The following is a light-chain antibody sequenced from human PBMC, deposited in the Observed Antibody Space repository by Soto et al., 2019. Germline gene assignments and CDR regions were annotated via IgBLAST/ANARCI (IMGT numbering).Light chain of an antibody. Sequence: EMVLTQSPATLSLSPGERATLSCRASQSVSSNYLAWYQQKPGQAPRLLIYSASRGATGFPARFSGSGSGTDFTLTISSLQSEDFAVYYCQQRNIWPPVTFGQGTRLEIK. V-gene: IGKV3D-20*02. J-gene: IGKJ5*01. CDR2: SAS. CDR3: QQRNIWPPVT. CDR1: QSVSSNY.